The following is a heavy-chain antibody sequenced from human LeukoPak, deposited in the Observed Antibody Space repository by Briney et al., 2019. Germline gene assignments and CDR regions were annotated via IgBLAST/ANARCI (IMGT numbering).Heavy chain of an antibody. J-gene: IGHJ4*02. CDR2: IKSDGSRT. CDR1: GFTFTTYS. CDR3: ARALSSAWGLVDC. V-gene: IGHV3-74*01. D-gene: IGHD6-19*01. Sequence: PGGSLRLSCAASGFTFTTYSMHWVREVPGKGLVWVSRIKSDGSRTYYADSVKGRFTISRDNAKSTLYLQMDSLRAEHTAVYYCARALSSAWGLVDCWGQGTLVTVSS.